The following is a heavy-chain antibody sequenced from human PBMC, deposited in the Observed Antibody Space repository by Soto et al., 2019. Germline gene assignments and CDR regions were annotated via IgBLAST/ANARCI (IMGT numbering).Heavy chain of an antibody. V-gene: IGHV3-23*01. Sequence: GSLRLSCAASGFTFSSYAMSWVRQAPGKGLEWVSAISGSGGSTYYADSVKGRFTISRDNSKNTLYLQMNSLRAEGTAVYYCAKFGGYCSSTSCYSWGQGTLVTVSS. CDR3: AKFGGYCSSTSCYS. J-gene: IGHJ4*02. CDR2: ISGSGGST. D-gene: IGHD2-2*01. CDR1: GFTFSSYA.